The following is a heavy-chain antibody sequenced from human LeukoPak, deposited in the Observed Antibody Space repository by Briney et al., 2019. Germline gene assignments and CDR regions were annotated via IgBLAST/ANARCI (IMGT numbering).Heavy chain of an antibody. D-gene: IGHD2-2*01. Sequence: GASVKVSCKASGYTFTSYGISWVRQAPGQGLEWMGGIIPIFGTANYAQKFQGRVTITADESTSTAYMELSSLRSEDTAVYYCAREGSYCSSTSCYFSGVDDYWGQGTLVTVSS. V-gene: IGHV1-69*13. CDR1: GYTFTSYG. CDR2: IIPIFGTA. J-gene: IGHJ4*02. CDR3: AREGSYCSSTSCYFSGVDDY.